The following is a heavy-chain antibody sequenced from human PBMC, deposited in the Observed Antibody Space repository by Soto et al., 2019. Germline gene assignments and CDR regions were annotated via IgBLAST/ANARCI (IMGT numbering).Heavy chain of an antibody. Sequence: QLQLQESGPGLVKPSETLSLTCTVSGGSISSSSYYWGWIRQPPGKGLEWIGSIYYSGSTYYNPSLKSRVNISVDTSKNQFSLKLSSVTAADTAVYYCARRAVVTPRFGMDVWGQGTTVTVSS. CDR2: IYYSGST. CDR3: ARRAVVTPRFGMDV. J-gene: IGHJ6*02. CDR1: GGSISSSSYY. V-gene: IGHV4-39*01. D-gene: IGHD2-21*02.